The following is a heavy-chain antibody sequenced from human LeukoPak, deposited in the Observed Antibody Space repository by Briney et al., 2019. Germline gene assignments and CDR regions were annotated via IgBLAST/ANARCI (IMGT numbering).Heavy chain of an antibody. CDR1: GGSISSYY. CDR3: ARSPMYYYDSSGYYVF. J-gene: IGHJ4*02. CDR2: IYYSGST. V-gene: IGHV4-59*01. Sequence: SETLSLTCTVSGGSISSYYWSWIRQPPGKGLEWIGYIYYSGSTNYNPSLKSRVTISVDTSKKQFSPKLSSVTAADTAVYYCARSPMYYYDSSGYYVFGGQGTLVTVSS. D-gene: IGHD3-22*01.